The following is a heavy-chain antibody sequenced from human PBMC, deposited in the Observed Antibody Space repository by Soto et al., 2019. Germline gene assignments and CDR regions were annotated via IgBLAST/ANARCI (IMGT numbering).Heavy chain of an antibody. V-gene: IGHV3-30*18. CDR2: ISYDGSNK. D-gene: IGHD2-2*01. J-gene: IGHJ3*02. Sequence: GGSLRLSCAASVFTFSTYGMHWVRQAPGKGLEWLAVISYDGSNKYYADSVRGRFTISRDNSKNTLYLQMNSLRAEDTAVYYCAKEYCSSTTCHDAFDIWGQGTMVTGSS. CDR3: AKEYCSSTTCHDAFDI. CDR1: VFTFSTYG.